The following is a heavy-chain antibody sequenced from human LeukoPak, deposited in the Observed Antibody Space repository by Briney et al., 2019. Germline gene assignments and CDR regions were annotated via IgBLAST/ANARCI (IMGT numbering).Heavy chain of an antibody. D-gene: IGHD3-10*01. CDR2: ISGSGGST. CDR3: AKDTPHYYGSGNDY. V-gene: IGHV3-23*01. J-gene: IGHJ4*02. Sequence: GGSLRLSCAASGFTFSSYAMSWVRQAPGKGLEWVSAISGSGGSTYYADSVKGRSTISRDNSKNTLYLQMNSLRAEDTAVYYCAKDTPHYYGSGNDYWGQGTLVTVSS. CDR1: GFTFSSYA.